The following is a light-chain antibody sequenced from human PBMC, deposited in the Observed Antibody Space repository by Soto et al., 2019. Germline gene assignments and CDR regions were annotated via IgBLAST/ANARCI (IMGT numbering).Light chain of an antibody. CDR3: SSYAGSNKSV. Sequence: QSALTQPASVSGSPGQSITISCTGTSSDVGSYNLVSWYQQHPGKAPKLMIYEGSKRPSGVSNRFSGSKSGNTASLTISGLQAEDEADYYCSSYAGSNKSVFGTGTKVTV. V-gene: IGLV2-14*02. CDR1: SSDVGSYNL. J-gene: IGLJ1*01. CDR2: EGS.